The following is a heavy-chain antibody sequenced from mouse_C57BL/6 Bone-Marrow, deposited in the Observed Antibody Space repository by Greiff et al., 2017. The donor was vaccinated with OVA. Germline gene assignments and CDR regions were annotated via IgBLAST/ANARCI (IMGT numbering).Heavy chain of an antibody. J-gene: IGHJ4*01. V-gene: IGHV6-6*01. CDR2: IRNKANNHAT. D-gene: IGHD1-1*01. Sequence: EVKVEESGGGLVQPGGSMKLSCAASGFTFSDAWMDWVRQSPEKGLEWVAEIRNKANNHATYYAESVKGRFTISRDDSKSSVYLQMNSLRAEDTGIYYCTSITTVVATPMDYWGQGTSVTVSS. CDR3: TSITTVVATPMDY. CDR1: GFTFSDAW.